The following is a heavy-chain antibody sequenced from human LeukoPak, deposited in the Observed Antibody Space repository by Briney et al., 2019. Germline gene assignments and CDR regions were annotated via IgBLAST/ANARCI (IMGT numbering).Heavy chain of an antibody. CDR3: AKYSGNYGVVY. CDR1: GFTFSDYW. CDR2: IKQDGSEK. Sequence: GSLXLSCAASGFTFSDYWMSWVRQAPGKGLEWVANIKQDGSEKHYVDSVKGRFTISRDNAKNSLYLQMNSLRVEDTAIYYCAKYSGNYGVVYWGQGTLVTVSS. D-gene: IGHD1-26*01. J-gene: IGHJ4*02. V-gene: IGHV3-7*01.